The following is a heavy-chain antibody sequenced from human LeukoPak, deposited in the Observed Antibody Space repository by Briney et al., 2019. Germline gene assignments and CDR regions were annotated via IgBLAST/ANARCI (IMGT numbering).Heavy chain of an antibody. CDR2: IKQDGSEK. CDR3: ARSIVVVVAATTFFDY. V-gene: IGHV3-7*01. J-gene: IGHJ4*02. CDR1: GFTFNSFG. Sequence: GGSLRLSCAASGFTFNSFGMNWFRQAPGKGLEWVANIKQDGSEKYYVDSVKGRFTISRDNAKNSLYLQMNSLRAEDTAVYYCARSIVVVVAATTFFDYWGQGTLVTVSS. D-gene: IGHD2-15*01.